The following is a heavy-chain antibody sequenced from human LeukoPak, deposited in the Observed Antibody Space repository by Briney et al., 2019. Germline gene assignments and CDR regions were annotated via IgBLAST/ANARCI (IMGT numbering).Heavy chain of an antibody. Sequence: GGSLRLSCAVSGFTFSNFGMHWVRQAPGEGLEWVAYIGYDGTNKYYADSVKGRFTISRDNSKNTVHLQMNSLRGVDTALYYCARDLAGKYYIAYWGKGTLVTVSS. CDR3: ARDLAGKYYIAY. CDR2: IGYDGTNK. D-gene: IGHD2-15*01. J-gene: IGHJ4*02. V-gene: IGHV3-30*02. CDR1: GFTFSNFG.